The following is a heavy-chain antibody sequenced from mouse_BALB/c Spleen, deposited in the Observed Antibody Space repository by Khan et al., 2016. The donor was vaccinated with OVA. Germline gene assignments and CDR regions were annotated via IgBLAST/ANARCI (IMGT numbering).Heavy chain of an antibody. D-gene: IGHD4-1*01. CDR2: INIDGFYT. CDR1: GFTFSTYA. V-gene: IGHV5-6*01. Sequence: EVQLVESGGDLVKPGGSLRLSCAASGFTFSTYAMSWVRQPPAKSLGWVATINIDGFYTYYPDTVKGRFTISRNNAENTLYLQMSSLKSEDTAIYYCASHLTGSFAYWGQGTLVTVSA. J-gene: IGHJ3*01. CDR3: ASHLTGSFAY.